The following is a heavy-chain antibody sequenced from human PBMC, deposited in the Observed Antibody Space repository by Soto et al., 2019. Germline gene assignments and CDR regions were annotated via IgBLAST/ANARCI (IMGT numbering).Heavy chain of an antibody. D-gene: IGHD6-13*01. CDR1: GFTFRSYG. V-gene: IGHV3-33*01. J-gene: IGHJ4*02. CDR3: ATDQGIY. CDR2: IWYDGSDK. Sequence: GGSLRLSCASSGFTFRSYGMHLVRQAPGKGLEWVSVIWYDGSDKYYADSVKGRFTISRDNSKNTLYLQMNGLRAEDTAVYYCATDQGIYWGQGTLVTVSS.